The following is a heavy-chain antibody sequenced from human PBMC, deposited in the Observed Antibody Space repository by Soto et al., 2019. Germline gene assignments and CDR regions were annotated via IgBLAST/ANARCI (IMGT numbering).Heavy chain of an antibody. J-gene: IGHJ1*01. CDR3: ARDGVAAAGDAEYFQH. D-gene: IGHD6-13*01. V-gene: IGHV3-7*05. Sequence: GGSLRLSCAASGFTFSSYWMSWVRQAPGKGLEWVANIKQDGSEKYYVDSVKGRFTISRDNAKNSLYLQMNSLRAEDTAVYYCARDGVAAAGDAEYFQHWGQGTLVTVSS. CDR1: GFTFSSYW. CDR2: IKQDGSEK.